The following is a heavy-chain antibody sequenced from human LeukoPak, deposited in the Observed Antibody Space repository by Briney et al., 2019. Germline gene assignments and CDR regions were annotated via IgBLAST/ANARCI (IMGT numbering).Heavy chain of an antibody. CDR1: GGSFSGYY. D-gene: IGHD3-10*01. V-gene: IGHV4-34*01. CDR3: ASGLTMVRGVIPHY. CDR2: INHSGST. Sequence: PSETLSLTCAVYGGSFSGYYWSWIRQPPGKGLEWIGEINHSGSTNYNPSLKSRVTISVDTSKNQFSLKLSSVTAADTAMYYCASGLTMVRGVIPHYWGQGTLVTVSS. J-gene: IGHJ4*02.